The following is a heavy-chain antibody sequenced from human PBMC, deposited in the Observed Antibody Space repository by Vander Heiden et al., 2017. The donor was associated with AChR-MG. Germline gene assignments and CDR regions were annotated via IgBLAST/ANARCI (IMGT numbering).Heavy chain of an antibody. J-gene: IGHJ6*02. CDR3: ASFNYDFWSGYYYYGMDV. V-gene: IGHV1-18*01. CDR2: ISAYNGNT. D-gene: IGHD3-3*01. Sequence: QVQLVQSGAEVKKPGASVKVSCKASGYTFTSYGISWVRQAPGQGLEWMGWISAYNGNTTYAQKLQGRVTMTTDTSTSTAYMELRSLRSDDTAVYYCASFNYDFWSGYYYYGMDVWGQGTTVTVSS. CDR1: GYTFTSYG.